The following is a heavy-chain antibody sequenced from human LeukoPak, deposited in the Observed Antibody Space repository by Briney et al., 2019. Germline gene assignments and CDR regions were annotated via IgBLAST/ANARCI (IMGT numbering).Heavy chain of an antibody. CDR1: GFTFTSST. J-gene: IGHJ4*02. CDR2: IVVGSGNT. D-gene: IGHD3-10*01. CDR3: AAAPDIVAGSYPFLFYY. Sequence: ASVKVSCKASGFTFTSSTVQWVRQARGQRLEWIGWIVVGSGNTNYAQKFQERVTITRDMSTSTAYMELSSLRSEDTAVYYCAAAPDIVAGSYPFLFYYWGQGTLVTVSS. V-gene: IGHV1-58*01.